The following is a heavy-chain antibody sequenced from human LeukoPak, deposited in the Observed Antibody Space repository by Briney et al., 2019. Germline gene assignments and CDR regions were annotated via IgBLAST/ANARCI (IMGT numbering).Heavy chain of an antibody. Sequence: GGSLRLSCATSGFTVTNNYMSWVRQAPGKGLEWVSVIYAGGTTSYADSVKGRFTISRDSSKDTLYLQMNSLRAEDTAVYYCAREGYASGTRYGMDVWGQGTTVTVSS. V-gene: IGHV3-66*01. D-gene: IGHD3-10*01. CDR1: GFTVTNNY. CDR2: IYAGGTT. J-gene: IGHJ6*02. CDR3: AREGYASGTRYGMDV.